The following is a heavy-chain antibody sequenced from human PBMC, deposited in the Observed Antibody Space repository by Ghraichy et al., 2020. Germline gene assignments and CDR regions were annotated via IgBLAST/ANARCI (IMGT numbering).Heavy chain of an antibody. V-gene: IGHV4-39*07. CDR2: IYYSGST. J-gene: IGHJ4*02. Sequence: SETLSLTCTVSGGSISSSSYYWGWIRQPPGKGLEWIGSIYYSGSTYYNPSLKSRVTISVDTSKNQFSLKLSSVTAADTAVYYCARALDGYKDYWGQGTLVTVSS. D-gene: IGHD5-24*01. CDR1: GGSISSSSYY. CDR3: ARALDGYKDY.